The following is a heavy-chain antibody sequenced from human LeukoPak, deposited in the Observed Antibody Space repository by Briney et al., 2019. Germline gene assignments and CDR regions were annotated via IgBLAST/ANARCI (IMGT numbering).Heavy chain of an antibody. CDR2: IYYSGST. J-gene: IGHJ4*02. Sequence: SETLSLTCTVSCGSISSYYWSWIRQPPGKGPGWVGYIYYSGSTNYNPPLKSRVTISVDTSKNQFSLKQSSVTAADTAVYYCARALPLDYWGQGTLVTVSS. D-gene: IGHD3-10*01. CDR1: CGSISSYY. CDR3: ARALPLDY. V-gene: IGHV4-59*12.